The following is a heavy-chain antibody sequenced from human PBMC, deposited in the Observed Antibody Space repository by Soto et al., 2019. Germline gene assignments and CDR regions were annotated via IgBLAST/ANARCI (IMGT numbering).Heavy chain of an antibody. J-gene: IGHJ4*02. CDR3: VGSPYYTAMVPIHYYFDY. Sequence: GGSLRLSCAASGFTFSSYSMNWVRQAPGKGLEWVSYISSSSSTIYYADSVKGRFTISRDNAKNSLYLQMNSLRAEDTAVYYCVGSPYYTAMVPIHYYFDYWGQGTLVTVSS. CDR1: GFTFSSYS. D-gene: IGHD5-18*01. V-gene: IGHV3-48*01. CDR2: ISSSSSTI.